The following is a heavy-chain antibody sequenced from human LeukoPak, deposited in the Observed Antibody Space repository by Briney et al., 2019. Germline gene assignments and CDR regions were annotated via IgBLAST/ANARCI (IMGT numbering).Heavy chain of an antibody. D-gene: IGHD3-3*01. V-gene: IGHV3-30*18. CDR2: TSYDGSAK. CDR1: GFIFSDYG. J-gene: IGHJ4*02. CDR3: AKANSITIFGVISPVDY. Sequence: GGSLRLSCVGSGFIFSDYGMHWVRQAPGKGLEWVAVTSYDGSAKIYADSVKGRFTISRDNFKNTLYLQMNSLRAEDTAVYYCAKANSITIFGVISPVDYWGQGTLVTVSS.